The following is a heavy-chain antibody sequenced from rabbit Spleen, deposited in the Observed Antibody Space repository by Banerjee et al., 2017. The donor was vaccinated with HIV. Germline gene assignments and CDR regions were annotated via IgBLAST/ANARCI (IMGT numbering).Heavy chain of an antibody. CDR1: GFSFSSSYY. D-gene: IGHD1-1*01. Sequence: QSLEESGGDLVKPEGSLTLTCTASGFSFSSSYYMCWVRQAPGKGLEWVACIYGGSFGSTVYASWANGRFSISRENTQNTVSLQMTSLTAADTATYFCARDTSSSFSSYGMDLWGPGTLVTVS. CDR3: ARDTSSSFSSYGMDL. CDR2: IYGGSFGST. J-gene: IGHJ6*01. V-gene: IGHV1S40*01.